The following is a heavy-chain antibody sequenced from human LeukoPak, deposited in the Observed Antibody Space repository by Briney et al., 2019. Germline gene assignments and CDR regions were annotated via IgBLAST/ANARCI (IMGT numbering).Heavy chain of an antibody. CDR2: ISSDGSNR. V-gene: IGHV3-30-3*01. D-gene: IGHD4-17*01. Sequence: PGGSLRLSCTASRLTFRNYAMQWVRQAPGKGLEWVTVISSDGSNRFYTDSVKGRFTISRDNSMNTLYLQMNSLNTEDTAVYYCASAAATMTNLRLVDYWGQGTLVTVSS. CDR3: ASAAATMTNLRLVDY. J-gene: IGHJ4*02. CDR1: RLTFRNYA.